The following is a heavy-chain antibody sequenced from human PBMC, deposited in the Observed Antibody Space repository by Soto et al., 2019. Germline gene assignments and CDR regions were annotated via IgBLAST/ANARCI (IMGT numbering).Heavy chain of an antibody. CDR2: INPNSGGT. J-gene: IGHJ4*02. CDR3: AKDYYDSSGYYYGY. D-gene: IGHD3-22*01. V-gene: IGHV1-2*02. CDR1: GYTFAGYY. Sequence: ASLKVSCKASGYTFAGYYMHWVRQAPGQGLEWMGWINPNSGGTNYAQKFQGRVTMTRDTSISTAYMELSRLRSDDTAVYYCAKDYYDSSGYYYGYWGQGTLVTVSS.